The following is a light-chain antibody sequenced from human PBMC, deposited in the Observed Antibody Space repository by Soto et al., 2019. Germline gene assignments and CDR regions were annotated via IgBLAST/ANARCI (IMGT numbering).Light chain of an antibody. Sequence: QSALTQPPSTSGSPGQSVTISCTGTSSDVGGYNYVSWYQQHPGKAPKLVIYEVSKRPSGVPDRISGSKSGNTASLTVSGLQAEDEADYFCSSYAGSNIHYVFGTGTKLTVL. CDR3: SSYAGSNIHYV. CDR2: EVS. V-gene: IGLV2-8*01. CDR1: SSDVGGYNY. J-gene: IGLJ1*01.